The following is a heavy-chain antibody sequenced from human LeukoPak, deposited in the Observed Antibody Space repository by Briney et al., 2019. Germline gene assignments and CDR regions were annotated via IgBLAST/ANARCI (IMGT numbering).Heavy chain of an antibody. CDR3: ARDSSSWYKVQYYFDY. D-gene: IGHD6-13*01. V-gene: IGHV1-46*03. CDR2: INPSGGST. Sequence: ASVKVSCKASGYTFTSYYMHWERQAPGQGLEWMGIINPSGGSTSYAQKFQGRVTMTRDTSTSTVYMELSSLRSEDTAVYYCARDSSSWYKVQYYFDYWGQGTLVTVSS. CDR1: GYTFTSYY. J-gene: IGHJ4*02.